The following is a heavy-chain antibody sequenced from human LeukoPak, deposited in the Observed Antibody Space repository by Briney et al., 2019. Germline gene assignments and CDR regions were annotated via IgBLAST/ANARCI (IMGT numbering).Heavy chain of an antibody. CDR2: FDPEDGET. CDR3: AFYYDSSGYYYGVPY. Sequence: ASVKVSCKVSGYTLTELSMHWVRQAPGRGLEWMGGFDPEDGETIYAQKFQGRVTMTTDTSTSTAYMELRSLRSDDTAVYYCAFYYDSSGYYYGVPYWGQGTLVTVSP. J-gene: IGHJ4*02. CDR1: GYTLTELS. V-gene: IGHV1-24*01. D-gene: IGHD3-22*01.